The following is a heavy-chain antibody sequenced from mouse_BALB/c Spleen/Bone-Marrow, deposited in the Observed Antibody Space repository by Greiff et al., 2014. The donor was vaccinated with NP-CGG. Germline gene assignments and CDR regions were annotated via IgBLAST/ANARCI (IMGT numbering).Heavy chain of an antibody. J-gene: IGHJ4*01. CDR1: GFSLTSYG. D-gene: IGHD1-1*01. V-gene: IGHV2-9*02. Sequence: VQLQQSGPGLVAPSQSLSIACTVSGFSLTSYGVHWIRQPPGKGLEWLGAIWAGGSTDYNSALMSRLSISKDNAKSQVFLKMNSLQTDDTAMYYCARAPYYYSSSYYTMDYWGQGASVIVSS. CDR3: ARAPYYYSSSYYTMDY. CDR2: IWAGGST.